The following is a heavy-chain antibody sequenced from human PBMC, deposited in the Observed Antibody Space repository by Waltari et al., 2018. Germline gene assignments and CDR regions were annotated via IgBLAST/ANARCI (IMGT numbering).Heavy chain of an antibody. CDR3: ARQGLYCRSSNCVGLDFSH. J-gene: IGHJ4*02. V-gene: IGHV4-39*01. D-gene: IGHD2-2*01. CDR2: IYYNGNT. CDR1: CGSVTDTSYF. Sequence: QESGPGLLKPSETLSLTCAVSCGSVTDTSYFFGWTRQAPGQGLEWLGNIYYNGNTNYNPSLKSRVSISVDTSQKQFSLKLTSVTATDTAVYYCARQGLYCRSSNCVGLDFSHWGQGTLVAVS.